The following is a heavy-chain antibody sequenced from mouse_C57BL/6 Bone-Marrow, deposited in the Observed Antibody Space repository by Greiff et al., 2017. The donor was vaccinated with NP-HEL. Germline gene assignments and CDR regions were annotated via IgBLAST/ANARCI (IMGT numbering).Heavy chain of an antibody. CDR3: ARGYYGSSWFAY. Sequence: QVQLQQSGAGLMQPWPSLKLSCTATGFTFTGYWIEWVNQRPGHGLEWIGEILPGSGSTNYNEKFKGKATFTADTSSNSAYLQLSSLTTEDSDIYDCARGYYGSSWFAYWGQGTLVTVSA. D-gene: IGHD1-1*01. V-gene: IGHV1-9*01. J-gene: IGHJ3*01. CDR2: ILPGSGST. CDR1: GFTFTGYW.